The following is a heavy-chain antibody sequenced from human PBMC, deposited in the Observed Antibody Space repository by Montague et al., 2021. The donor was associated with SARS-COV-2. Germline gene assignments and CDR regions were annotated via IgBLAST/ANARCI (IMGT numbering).Heavy chain of an antibody. D-gene: IGHD3-10*01. CDR3: TTEGDYGSGSVGFDY. V-gene: IGHV3-15*01. CDR2: IKSKTDGGTT. Sequence: SLRLSCAASGFTFSNAWMSWVRQAPGKGLEWVGRIKSKTDGGTTXYAAPVKGRFTISRDDSKNTLYLQMNSLKTEDTAVYYCTTEGDYGSGSVGFDYWGQGTLVTVSS. CDR1: GFTFSNAW. J-gene: IGHJ4*02.